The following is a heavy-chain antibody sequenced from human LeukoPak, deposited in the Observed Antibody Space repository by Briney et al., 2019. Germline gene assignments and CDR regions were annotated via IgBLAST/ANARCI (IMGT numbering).Heavy chain of an antibody. V-gene: IGHV3-9*01. Sequence: GRSLRLSCAASGFTFDDYAMHWVRQAPGKGLEWVSGISWNSGSIGYADSVKGRFTISRDNAKNSLYLQMNSLRAEDTALYYCAKDLEYSSSYRFDYWGQGTLVTVSS. CDR2: ISWNSGSI. D-gene: IGHD6-6*01. J-gene: IGHJ4*02. CDR1: GFTFDDYA. CDR3: AKDLEYSSSYRFDY.